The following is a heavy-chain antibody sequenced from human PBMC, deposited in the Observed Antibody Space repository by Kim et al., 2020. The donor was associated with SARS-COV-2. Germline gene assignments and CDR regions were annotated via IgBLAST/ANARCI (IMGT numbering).Heavy chain of an antibody. D-gene: IGHD2-2*01. CDR1: GFTFTNYV. CDR2: INAGNGNT. Sequence: DSVKVSCKASGFTFTNYVIHWVRQAPGQRLEWMGWINAGNGNTKYSQKFQGRVTITRDSSASAAYMELSSLRSEDTAIYYCGRGEIGYCSSTTCSDAFDIWGQGTMVTVSS. V-gene: IGHV1-3*01. CDR3: GRGEIGYCSSTTCSDAFDI. J-gene: IGHJ3*02.